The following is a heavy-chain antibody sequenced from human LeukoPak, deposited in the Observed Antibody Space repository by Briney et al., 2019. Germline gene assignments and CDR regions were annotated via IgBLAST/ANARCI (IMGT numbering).Heavy chain of an antibody. Sequence: PGGSLRLSGAASGFTFSSYSMNWVRQAPGKGLEWVSYISSSSSTIYYADSVKGRFTISRDNAKNSLYLQMNSLRAEDTAVYYCARDRLIAVAGTNWLDPWGQGTLVTVSS. V-gene: IGHV3-48*01. CDR1: GFTFSSYS. D-gene: IGHD6-13*01. J-gene: IGHJ5*02. CDR3: ARDRLIAVAGTNWLDP. CDR2: ISSSSSTI.